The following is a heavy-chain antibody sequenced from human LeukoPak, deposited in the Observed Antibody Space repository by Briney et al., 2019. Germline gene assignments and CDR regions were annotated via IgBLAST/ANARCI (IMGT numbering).Heavy chain of an antibody. V-gene: IGHV4-34*01. CDR1: GGSLSGYY. J-gene: IGHJ5*02. CDR2: INHRGTT. Sequence: PSETLSLTCAVYGGSLSGYYWSWIRQSPGKGLEWIGEINHRGTTKYNPFLLSRVAISLDTSKNQFSLRMNSVTAADTAVYYCARLSVPMFGVVRNWFDPWGQGTLVTVSP. D-gene: IGHD3-3*01. CDR3: ARLSVPMFGVVRNWFDP.